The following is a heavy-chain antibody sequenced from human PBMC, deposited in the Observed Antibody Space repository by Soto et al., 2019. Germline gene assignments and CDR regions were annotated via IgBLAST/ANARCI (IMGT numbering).Heavy chain of an antibody. J-gene: IGHJ5*02. V-gene: IGHV5-51*01. CDR1: GYFFAGYW. CDR2: IYPDNSNT. D-gene: IGHD6-13*01. CDR3: ARQGAAVPTVPLIWFDL. Sequence: GESLKISCKGSGYFFAGYWIAWVRQMPGKGLEWMGIIYPDNSNTKYSRSFQGQVTISADKSSSTAYLQWSSLKASDTAIYYCARQGAAVPTVPLIWFDLWGQGTLVTVSS.